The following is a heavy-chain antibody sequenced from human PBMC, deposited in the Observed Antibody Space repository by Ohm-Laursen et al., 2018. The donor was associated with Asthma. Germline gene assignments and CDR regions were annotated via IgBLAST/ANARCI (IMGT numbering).Heavy chain of an antibody. Sequence: GSLRLSCSASGFKFSDYYMSWIRQAPGKGLEYVSHISSDSIHTEYADSVKGRFTISRDNSKNTLYLQMNSLRAEDTAVYYCAKAYGEAFDIWGQGTMVTVSS. J-gene: IGHJ3*02. CDR2: ISSDSIHT. CDR1: GFKFSDYY. V-gene: IGHV3-11*06. CDR3: AKAYGEAFDI. D-gene: IGHD4-17*01.